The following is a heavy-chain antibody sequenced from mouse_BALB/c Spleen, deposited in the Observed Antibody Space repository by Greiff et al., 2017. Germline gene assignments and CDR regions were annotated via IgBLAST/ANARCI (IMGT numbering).Heavy chain of an antibody. D-gene: IGHD1-1*01. J-gene: IGHJ2*01. CDR2: INPSNGRT. CDR3: ARVGGVTTVDY. V-gene: IGHV1S81*02. CDR1: GYTFTSYW. Sequence: VKLQQPGAELVKPGASVKLSCKASGYTFTSYWMHWVKQRPGQGLEWIGEINPSNGRTNYNEKFKSKATLTVDKSSSTAYMQLSSLTSEDSAVYYCARVGGVTTVDYWGQGTTLTVSS.